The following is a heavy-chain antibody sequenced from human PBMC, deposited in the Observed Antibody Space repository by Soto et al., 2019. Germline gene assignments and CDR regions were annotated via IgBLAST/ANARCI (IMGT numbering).Heavy chain of an antibody. CDR1: GFTFSSYA. Sequence: EVQLLESGGGLVQPGGSLRLSCAASGFTFSSYAMNWVRQAPGKGLEWVSAISGSGGDTYYADSVKGRFTISRDNSKNTLYLQKNSLRVEDTAVYYCARGWQGDYWGQGTLVTVSS. V-gene: IGHV3-23*01. D-gene: IGHD6-19*01. CDR3: ARGWQGDY. CDR2: ISGSGGDT. J-gene: IGHJ4*02.